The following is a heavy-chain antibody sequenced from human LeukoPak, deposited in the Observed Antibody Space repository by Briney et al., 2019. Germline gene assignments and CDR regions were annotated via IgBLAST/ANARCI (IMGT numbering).Heavy chain of an antibody. CDR2: INHSGST. CDR3: ARSSSIAARRYFQH. J-gene: IGHJ1*01. Sequence: SETLSLTCAVYGGSFSGYYWSWIRQPPGKGLEWIGEINHSGSTNYNPSLKSRVTISVDTSKNQFSLKLSSVTAADTAEYYCARSSSIAARRYFQHWGQGTLVTVSS. CDR1: GGSFSGYY. D-gene: IGHD6-6*01. V-gene: IGHV4-34*01.